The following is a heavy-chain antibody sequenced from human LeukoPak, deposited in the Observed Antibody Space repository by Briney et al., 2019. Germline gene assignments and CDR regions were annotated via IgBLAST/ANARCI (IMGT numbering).Heavy chain of an antibody. D-gene: IGHD1-26*01. CDR3: ARPSGTYPWFDP. CDR2: INTDGTTT. V-gene: IGHV3-74*01. CDR1: GFTFSSYW. J-gene: IGHJ5*02. Sequence: GGSLRLSCAASGFTFSSYWMHWVRQPPGKGLVWVSRINTDGTTTSYADSVKGRFTISRDNAKNTLYLQMNSLRAEDTAVYYCARPSGTYPWFDPWGQGTLVTVFS.